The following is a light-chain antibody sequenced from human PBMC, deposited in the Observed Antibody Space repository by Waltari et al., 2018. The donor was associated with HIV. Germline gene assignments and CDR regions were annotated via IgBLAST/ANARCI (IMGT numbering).Light chain of an antibody. Sequence: EVVMTQSPGTLSVSPGERATLSCRSSENIRNNLAWYQQKPGQAPRLLFYDASARATGVPARFSGSGSGTEFTLTISGVQSEDFAIYYCQQYSRWPPTWTFGQGTKGDVK. CDR3: QQYSRWPPTWT. J-gene: IGKJ1*01. V-gene: IGKV3-15*01. CDR1: ENIRNN. CDR2: DAS.